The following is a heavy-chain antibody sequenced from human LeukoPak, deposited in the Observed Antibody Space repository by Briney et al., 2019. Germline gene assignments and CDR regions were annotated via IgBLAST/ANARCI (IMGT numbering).Heavy chain of an antibody. D-gene: IGHD4-17*01. CDR2: IRRDATET. V-gene: IGHV3-7*01. CDR1: GFIFSDYW. CDR3: ARDPISRGYGDYPPPHDY. J-gene: IGHJ4*02. Sequence: GGSLRLSCAASGFIFSDYWMSWVRQAPGKRPEWVADIRRDATETHYVDSVKGRFTISRDNAKNSLYLQMNSLRAEDTAVYYCARDPISRGYGDYPPPHDYWGQGTLVTVSS.